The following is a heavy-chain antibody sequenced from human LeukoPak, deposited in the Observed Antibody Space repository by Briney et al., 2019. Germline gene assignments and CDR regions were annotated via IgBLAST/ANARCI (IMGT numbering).Heavy chain of an antibody. J-gene: IGHJ4*02. CDR2: IYSGDNT. V-gene: IGHV3-66*01. CDR3: AREARILYPLDY. D-gene: IGHD2-8*01. CDR1: GFTVSSNY. Sequence: GGSLRLSCAASGFTVSSNYMSWVRQAPGKGLEWVSLIYSGDNTYYADSVKGRFTISRDNSKNTLYLQMNSLRAEDTAVYYCAREARILYPLDYWGQGTLVTVSS.